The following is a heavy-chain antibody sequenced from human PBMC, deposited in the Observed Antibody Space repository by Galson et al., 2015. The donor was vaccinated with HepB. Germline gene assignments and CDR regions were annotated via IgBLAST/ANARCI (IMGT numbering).Heavy chain of an antibody. J-gene: IGHJ4*02. D-gene: IGHD1-14*01. V-gene: IGHV3-48*02. CDR1: GFTFSSYT. CDR3: ARGPLKTFDS. Sequence: SLRLSCGASGFTFSSYTMNWVRQAPGKGLEWVSYINTIGSAIYYADSVKGRFTISRDNAKNSLYLQLNSLRDDDTAVYYCARGPLKTFDSWGQGTLVTVSS. CDR2: INTIGSAI.